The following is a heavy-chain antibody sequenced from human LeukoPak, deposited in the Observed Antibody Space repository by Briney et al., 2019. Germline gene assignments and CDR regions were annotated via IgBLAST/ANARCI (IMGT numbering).Heavy chain of an antibody. CDR1: GFTFTSSA. V-gene: IGHV1-58*02. CDR2: IVVGSGNT. Sequence: SVKVSCKASGFTFTSSAMQWVRQARGQRLEWIGWIVVGSGNTNYAQKFQERVAITRDMSTSTAYMELSSLKSEDPAAYYWAADYYDSSVYHGGQGPLFTVS. CDR3: AADYYDSSVYH. D-gene: IGHD3-22*01. J-gene: IGHJ4*02.